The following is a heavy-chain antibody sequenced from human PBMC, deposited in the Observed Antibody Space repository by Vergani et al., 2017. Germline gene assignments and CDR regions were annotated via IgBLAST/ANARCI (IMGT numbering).Heavy chain of an antibody. CDR3: AGDDWSFGPGTWRFDY. J-gene: IGHJ4*02. CDR2: ISAYNGNT. V-gene: IGHV1-18*04. CDR1: GYTFTSYG. D-gene: IGHD3-9*01. Sequence: QVQLVQSGAEVKKPGASVKVSCKASGYTFTSYGLSWVRQAPGQGLEWMGWISAYNGNTNYAQKLHGRVTMTTDTSTRTAYMERRGLRSDDTAVYYCAGDDWSFGPGTWRFDYWGEGTLLTVSS.